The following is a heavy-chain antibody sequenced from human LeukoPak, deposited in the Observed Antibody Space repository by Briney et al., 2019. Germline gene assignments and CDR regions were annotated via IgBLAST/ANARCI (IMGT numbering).Heavy chain of an antibody. Sequence: GGSLRLSCTASGFTFSSYTMNWVRQAPGRGLEWVSSITSSSSYIYYADSVKGRFTISRDNAKNSLYLQMNSLRAEDTAVYYSVRYSSSSATFDIWGQGTMVTVSS. D-gene: IGHD6-6*01. CDR2: ITSSSSYI. J-gene: IGHJ3*02. CDR1: GFTFSSYT. CDR3: VRYSSSSATFDI. V-gene: IGHV3-21*01.